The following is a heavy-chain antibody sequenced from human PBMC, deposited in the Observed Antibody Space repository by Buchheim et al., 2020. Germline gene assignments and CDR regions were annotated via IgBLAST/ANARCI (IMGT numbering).Heavy chain of an antibody. CDR1: GGSMSNGDYY. CDR3: ARASGYYGSGSYYRLNLNWIDP. CDR2: IYYSGST. V-gene: IGHV4-30-4*01. Sequence: QVQLQESGPGLVKPSQTLSLTCSVSGGSMSNGDYYWSWIRQPPGKGLEWIGYIYYSGSTDYNPPLKSRVTISVDTSKNQFSLKLSSVTAADTAVYYCARASGYYGSGSYYRLNLNWIDPWGQGTL. D-gene: IGHD3-10*01. J-gene: IGHJ5*02.